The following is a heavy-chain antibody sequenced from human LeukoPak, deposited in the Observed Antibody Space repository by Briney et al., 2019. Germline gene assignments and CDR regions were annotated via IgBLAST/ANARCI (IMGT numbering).Heavy chain of an antibody. Sequence: PGGSLRLSCAASGFTFSSYAMSWVRQAPGKGLEWVSAISGSGGSTYYADSVKGRFTISRDNSKNTLYLQMNSLRAEDTAVYYCAKLLGDYVAWNWLDPWGQETLVTVSS. CDR3: AKLLGDYVAWNWLDP. V-gene: IGHV3-23*01. J-gene: IGHJ5*02. CDR2: ISGSGGST. D-gene: IGHD4-17*01. CDR1: GFTFSSYA.